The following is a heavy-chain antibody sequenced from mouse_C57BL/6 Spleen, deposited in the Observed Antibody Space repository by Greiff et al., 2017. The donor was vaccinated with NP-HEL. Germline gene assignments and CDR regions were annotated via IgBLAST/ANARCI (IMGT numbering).Heavy chain of an antibody. Sequence: QVQLQQPGAELVRPGSSVKLSCKASGYTFTSYWMDWVKQRPGQGLEWIGNIYPSDSETHYNQKFKDKATLTVDKSSGTAYMQLSSLTSEDSAVYYCARSYSNYVMDYWGQGTSVTVSS. CDR3: ARSYSNYVMDY. V-gene: IGHV1-61*01. CDR1: GYTFTSYW. D-gene: IGHD2-5*01. J-gene: IGHJ4*01. CDR2: IYPSDSET.